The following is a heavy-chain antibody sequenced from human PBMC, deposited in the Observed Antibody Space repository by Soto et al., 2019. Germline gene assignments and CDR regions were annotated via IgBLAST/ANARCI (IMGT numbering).Heavy chain of an antibody. CDR2: ISAYNGNT. Sequence: ASVKVSCKASGYTFTSYGISWVRQAPGQGLEWMGWISAYNGNTNYAQKLQGRVTMTTDTSTSTAYMELRSLRSDDTAVYYCARYSGSGSYYYYYGMDVWGQGTTVTVSS. CDR1: GYTFTSYG. D-gene: IGHD3-10*01. V-gene: IGHV1-18*01. CDR3: ARYSGSGSYYYYYGMDV. J-gene: IGHJ6*02.